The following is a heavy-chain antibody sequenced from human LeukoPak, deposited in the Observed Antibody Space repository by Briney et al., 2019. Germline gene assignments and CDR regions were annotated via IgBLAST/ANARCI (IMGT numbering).Heavy chain of an antibody. J-gene: IGHJ4*02. Sequence: GESLKISCKGSGYSFTNHYIGWVRLMPGKGLEWMGIIYPGDSDTRYSPSIQGQVTISADKSISAAYLQWSSLKASDTAMYYCARRGYGSGNYYYPNWGQGTLVTVSS. CDR2: IYPGDSDT. CDR3: ARRGYGSGNYYYPN. CDR1: GYSFTNHY. D-gene: IGHD3-10*01. V-gene: IGHV5-51*01.